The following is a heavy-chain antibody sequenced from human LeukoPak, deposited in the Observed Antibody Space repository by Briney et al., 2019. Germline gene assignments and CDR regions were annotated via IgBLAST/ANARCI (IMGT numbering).Heavy chain of an antibody. CDR2: IYYSGST. CDR3: ASVRSWYGDFDY. D-gene: IGHD6-13*01. V-gene: IGHV4-59*01. Sequence: SETLSLTCTVSGGSISSYNWSWLRQPPGKGLEWIGYIYYSGSTNYNPSLKSRVTISVDTSKKQFSLKLSSVNAADTAVYYCASVRSWYGDFDYWGQGTLVTVSS. CDR1: GGSISSYN. J-gene: IGHJ4*02.